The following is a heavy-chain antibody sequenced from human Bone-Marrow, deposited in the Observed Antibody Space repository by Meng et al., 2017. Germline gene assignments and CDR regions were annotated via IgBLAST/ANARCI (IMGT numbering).Heavy chain of an antibody. J-gene: IGHJ5*02. D-gene: IGHD6-13*01. Sequence: VALQPWGAGLVTASETLSLTWAVYGGCFSADYWSWIRQPPGKGLEWIGEINQSGSTNYNPSLKSRVTISVDTSKNQFSLKLSSVTAADTAVYYCARRPGHSSSWHRLPEGKFDPWGQGTLVTVSS. V-gene: IGHV4-34*01. CDR2: INQSGST. CDR1: GGCFSADY. CDR3: ARRPGHSSSWHRLPEGKFDP.